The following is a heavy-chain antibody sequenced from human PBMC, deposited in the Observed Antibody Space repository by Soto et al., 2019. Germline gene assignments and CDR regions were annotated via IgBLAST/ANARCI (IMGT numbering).Heavy chain of an antibody. Sequence: RLSCAASGFRFDEHAMHWVRQAPGKGLEWVSGITRDSGNKGYADSVKGRFIVSRDNAKNSLYLQMNSLRPDDTALYYCAKDKVGGTYFSGLDYWGQGALVTVS. D-gene: IGHD1-26*01. CDR2: ITRDSGNK. CDR1: GFRFDEHA. CDR3: AKDKVGGTYFSGLDY. V-gene: IGHV3-9*01. J-gene: IGHJ4*02.